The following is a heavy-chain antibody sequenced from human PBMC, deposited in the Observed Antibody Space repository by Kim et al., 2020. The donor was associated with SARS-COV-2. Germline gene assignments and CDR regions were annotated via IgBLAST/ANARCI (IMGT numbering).Heavy chain of an antibody. CDR3: ATAQPDILDFDY. CDR2: ISVSGSVK. V-gene: IGHV3-48*03. CDR1: GFRFSSYE. D-gene: IGHD2-2*02. Sequence: GGSLRLSCAASGFRFSSYEINWVRQAPGKGLEWVSHISVSGSVKHYADSVKGRFTISRDNAKNSVYLQLNFLRAEDTAVYYCATAQPDILDFDYWGQGTL. J-gene: IGHJ4*02.